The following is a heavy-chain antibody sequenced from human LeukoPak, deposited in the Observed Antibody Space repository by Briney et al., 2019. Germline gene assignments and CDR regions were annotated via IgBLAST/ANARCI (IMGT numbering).Heavy chain of an antibody. D-gene: IGHD3-22*01. CDR3: VRAVEYYYDSSGYAVNY. CDR2: ISSSSSNI. CDR1: GFTFARYS. Sequence: PGGSLRLYCAASGFTFARYSMNWVRQAPGKGLEWVSSISSSSSNIYYADSVTGRFTISRDNAKNSLYLQMNSLRAEDTAVYYCVRAVEYYYDSSGYAVNYWGQGTLVTVSS. V-gene: IGHV3-21*01. J-gene: IGHJ4*02.